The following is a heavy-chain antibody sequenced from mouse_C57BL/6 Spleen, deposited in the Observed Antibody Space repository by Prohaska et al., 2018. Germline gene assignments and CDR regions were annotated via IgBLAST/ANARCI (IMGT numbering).Heavy chain of an antibody. Sequence: KLSCAASGFTFSSYAMSWVRQTPEKRLEWVAYISSGGDYIHYADTVKGRFTIVRENARNTLYQQMSSLKSEYTAMYYCTRDWFIGDYDGYFDYWGQGTTLTGS. D-gene: IGHD2-4*01. CDR3: TRDWFIGDYDGYFDY. J-gene: IGHJ2*01. V-gene: IGHV5-9-1*02. CDR1: GFTFSSYA. CDR2: ISSGGDYI.